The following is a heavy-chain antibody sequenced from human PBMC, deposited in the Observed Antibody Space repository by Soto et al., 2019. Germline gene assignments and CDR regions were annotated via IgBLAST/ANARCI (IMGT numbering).Heavy chain of an antibody. D-gene: IGHD3-10*01. CDR3: ARVGGRGFGRGRYAMDV. J-gene: IGHJ6*02. CDR1: GYTFSNFG. CDR2: ISGYNGNT. V-gene: IGHV1-18*01. Sequence: ASVKVSCKASGYTFSNFGINWVRQAPGQGLEWMGWISGYNGNTKYAQKLQGRVTTTTDTSTSTAYMELRSLRSDDTAVYYCARVGGRGFGRGRYAMDVWRQGTTVTVSS.